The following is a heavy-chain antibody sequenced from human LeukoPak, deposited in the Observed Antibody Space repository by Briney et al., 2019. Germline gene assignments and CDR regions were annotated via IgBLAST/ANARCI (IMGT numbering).Heavy chain of an antibody. D-gene: IGHD3-3*01. V-gene: IGHV1-18*01. J-gene: IGHJ6*02. CDR2: ISAYNGNT. CDR3: ARVLRFLEWSNYGMDV. CDR1: GYTFTSYG. Sequence: GASVTVSCKASGYTFTSYGISWVRQAPGQGLEWMGWISAYNGNTNYAQKLQGRVTMTTDTSTSTAYMELRSLRSDDTAVYYCARVLRFLEWSNYGMDVWGQGTTVTVSS.